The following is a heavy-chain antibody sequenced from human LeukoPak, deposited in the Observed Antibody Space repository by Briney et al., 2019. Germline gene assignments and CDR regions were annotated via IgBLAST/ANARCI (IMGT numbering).Heavy chain of an antibody. CDR1: GYTFTSYD. V-gene: IGHV1-8*01. J-gene: IGHJ4*02. D-gene: IGHD3-16*02. CDR3: ARAGQEDYLWGTYRDDY. CDR2: MNPNSGNT. Sequence: ASVKVSCKASGYTFTSYDIIWLPQATGQGLVWMGWMNPNSGNTGYAQKFQGRVTMTRNTSTSTAYMELSSLRSEDTAIYYCARAGQEDYLWGTYRDDYWGQGTLVTVSS.